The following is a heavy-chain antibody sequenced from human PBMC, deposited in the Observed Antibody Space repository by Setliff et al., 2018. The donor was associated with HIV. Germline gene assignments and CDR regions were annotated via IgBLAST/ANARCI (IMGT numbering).Heavy chain of an antibody. J-gene: IGHJ3*01. V-gene: IGHV4-31*03. CDR2: IYYSGNT. CDR1: GGSINNDIYF. Sequence: LSLTCSVSGGSINNDIYFWTWIRQHPGKGLEWIGYIYYSGNTYYHPSLKSRFTISVDTSKNQFSLKLNSLSAADTAVYYCARWESAQKAFNPWGHGTMVTVSS. D-gene: IGHD1-26*01. CDR3: ARWESAQKAFNP.